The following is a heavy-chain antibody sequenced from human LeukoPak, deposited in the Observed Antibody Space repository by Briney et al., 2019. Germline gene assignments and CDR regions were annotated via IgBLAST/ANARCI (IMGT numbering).Heavy chain of an antibody. CDR3: ARGPSSSYGAWFGP. CDR1: GGSLSTYD. D-gene: IGHD6-6*01. Sequence: SETLSLTCAVYGGSLSTYDWSWIRQTPGKGLEWIAKISHGGNTDYNPSLNGRVTISVDTFRNQVSLKLTSVTAADTAVYYCARGPSSSYGAWFGPWGQGTLVTVSS. V-gene: IGHV4-34*01. CDR2: ISHGGNT. J-gene: IGHJ5*02.